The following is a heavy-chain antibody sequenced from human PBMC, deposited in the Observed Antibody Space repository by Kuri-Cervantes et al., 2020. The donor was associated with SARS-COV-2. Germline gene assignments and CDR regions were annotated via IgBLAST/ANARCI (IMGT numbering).Heavy chain of an antibody. CDR1: GGSVINYY. Sequence: SETLSLTCTVSGGSVINYYWSWIRQPPGKGLEWIGFIYYSGNTNYNPSLKSRVTISVDTSKNQFSLKVSSVTAADTAVYYCARDLGFFGSSWYFDLWGRGTLVTVSS. V-gene: IGHV4-59*02. CDR3: ARDLGFFGSSWYFDL. CDR2: IYYSGNT. D-gene: IGHD1-26*01. J-gene: IGHJ2*01.